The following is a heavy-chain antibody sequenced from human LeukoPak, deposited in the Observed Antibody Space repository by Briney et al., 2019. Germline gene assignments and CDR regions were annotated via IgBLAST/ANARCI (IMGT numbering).Heavy chain of an antibody. CDR3: ARTRYSYKTSYDY. D-gene: IGHD5-18*01. CDR1: GYTFTGYY. J-gene: IGHJ4*02. Sequence: ASVKVSCKASGYTFTGYYMHWVRQAPGQGLEWMGWINPNSGGTNYAQKFQGRVTMTRGTSISTAYMELSRLRSDDTAVYYCARTRYSYKTSYDYWGQGTLVTVSS. CDR2: INPNSGGT. V-gene: IGHV1-2*02.